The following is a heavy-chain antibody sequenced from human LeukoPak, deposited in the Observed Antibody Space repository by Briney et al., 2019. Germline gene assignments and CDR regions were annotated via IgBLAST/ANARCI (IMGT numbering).Heavy chain of an antibody. CDR1: GYTFTSYD. CDR3: ARGSSPNYGSGTFDY. V-gene: IGHV1-8*01. J-gene: IGHJ4*02. D-gene: IGHD3-10*01. CDR2: MNPNSGNT. Sequence: ASVNVTCKASGYTFTSYDINWVRQATGQGLAWMGWMNPNSGNTGYAQKFQGRVTMTRNTSISTAYMELSSLRSEDTAVYYCARGSSPNYGSGTFDYWGQGTLVTVSS.